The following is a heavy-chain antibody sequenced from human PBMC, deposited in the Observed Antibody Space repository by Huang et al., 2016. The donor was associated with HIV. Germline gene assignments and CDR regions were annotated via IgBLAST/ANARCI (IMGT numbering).Heavy chain of an antibody. CDR1: GNTISNYV. D-gene: IGHD5-12*01. J-gene: IGHJ3*01. V-gene: IGHV1-69*18. Sequence: QVQLVQSGAEVKKPGSSVKVSCKASGNTISNYVINWVRQAPGQAREWKVSFIPIFGATRYAQKVQGRVIISADESTNTAYMDLTSLTFEDTAVYFCARVREMATSYDAFDVWGQGTMVTVSS. CDR3: ARVREMATSYDAFDV. CDR2: FIPIFGAT.